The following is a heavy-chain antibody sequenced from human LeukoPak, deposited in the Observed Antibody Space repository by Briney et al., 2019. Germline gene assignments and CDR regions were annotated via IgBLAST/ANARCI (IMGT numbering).Heavy chain of an antibody. CDR1: GFTFSNYA. J-gene: IGHJ2*01. CDR2: ISSNGGSI. Sequence: GGSLRLSCAASGFTFSNYAMHWVRQAPGKGLEYVSAISSNGGSIYYANSVKGRFTISRDNSKNTLYLQMGSLRAEDMAVYYCARGANIVVVTAINWYFDLWGRGTLVTVSS. V-gene: IGHV3-64*01. CDR3: ARGANIVVVTAINWYFDL. D-gene: IGHD2-21*02.